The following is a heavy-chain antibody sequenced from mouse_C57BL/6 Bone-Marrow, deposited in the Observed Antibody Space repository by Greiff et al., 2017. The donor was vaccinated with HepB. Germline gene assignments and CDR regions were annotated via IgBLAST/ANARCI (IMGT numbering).Heavy chain of an antibody. CDR1: GFTIKDYY. J-gene: IGHJ2*01. D-gene: IGHD1-1*01. V-gene: IGHV14-4*01. CDR3: TTDYGSSFYYDY. Sequence: EVQLQQSGAELVRPGASVKLSCTASGFTIKDYYMHWVKQRPEQGLEWIGWIDPENGDTEYASKFQGKATITADTSSNTAYLQHSSLTSEDTAVYYCTTDYGSSFYYDYWGQGTTLTVSA. CDR2: IDPENGDT.